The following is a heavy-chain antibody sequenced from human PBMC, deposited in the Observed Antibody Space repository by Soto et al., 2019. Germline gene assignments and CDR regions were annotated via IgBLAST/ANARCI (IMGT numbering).Heavy chain of an antibody. CDR3: AKANGGSCYDAVGY. D-gene: IGHD2-15*01. Sequence: EVQLLESGEDLVQPGGSLRLSCAASGFTFSSYAMNWVRQAPGKGLEWVSVISGSGGSTYYADSVKGRFTISRDTSKNTLYLQMNSLRDEDTAVYFCAKANGGSCYDAVGYWGQGTLVTVSS. CDR1: GFTFSSYA. J-gene: IGHJ4*02. CDR2: ISGSGGST. V-gene: IGHV3-23*01.